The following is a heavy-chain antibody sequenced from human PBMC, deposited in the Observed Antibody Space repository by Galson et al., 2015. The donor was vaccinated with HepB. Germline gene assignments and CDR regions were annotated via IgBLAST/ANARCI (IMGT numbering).Heavy chain of an antibody. D-gene: IGHD3-22*01. CDR1: GYTFTSYV. J-gene: IGHJ6*02. CDR2: INTNTGTP. CDR3: ARVTSIYDFSSRAYSYYYYYGMDV. V-gene: IGHV7-4-1*02. Sequence: SVKVSCKASGYTFTSYVINWVRQAPGQGLEWMGGINTNTGTPTYAQGFTGRFVFSLDTSVSTAYLQISSLKTEDTAVHYCARVTSIYDFSSRAYSYYYYYGMDVWGQGTTVTVSS.